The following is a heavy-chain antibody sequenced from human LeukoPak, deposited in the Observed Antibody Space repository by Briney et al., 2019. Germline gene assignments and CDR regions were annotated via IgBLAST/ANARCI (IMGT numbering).Heavy chain of an antibody. J-gene: IGHJ4*02. CDR1: GGSISSANW. Sequence: SETLSLTCAVSGGSISSANWRSWVRPPPGKGLEWIGEIYLGGKTNYNPSLKSRVTISIDTSKNQFSLKLISVTAADTALYYCARHMATPGTRGFDSWGQGTLVTVSS. V-gene: IGHV4-4*02. D-gene: IGHD5-24*01. CDR2: IYLGGKT. CDR3: ARHMATPGTRGFDS.